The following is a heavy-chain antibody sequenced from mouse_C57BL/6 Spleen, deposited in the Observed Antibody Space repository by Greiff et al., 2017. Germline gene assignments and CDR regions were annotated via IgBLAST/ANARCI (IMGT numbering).Heavy chain of an antibody. CDR3: ARPDYYGSPFAY. D-gene: IGHD1-1*01. V-gene: IGHV1-47*01. Sequence: QVQLKESGAELVKPGASVKMSCKASGYTFTTYPIEWMKQNHGKSLEWIGNFHPYNDDTKYNEKFKGKATLTVEKSSSTVYLELSRLTSDDSAVYYCARPDYYGSPFAYWGQGTLVTVSA. CDR1: GYTFTTYP. CDR2: FHPYNDDT. J-gene: IGHJ3*01.